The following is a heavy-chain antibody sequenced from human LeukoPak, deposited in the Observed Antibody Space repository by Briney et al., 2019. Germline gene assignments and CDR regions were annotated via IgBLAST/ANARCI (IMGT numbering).Heavy chain of an antibody. CDR3: ARAMIGEGAFDI. J-gene: IGHJ3*02. D-gene: IGHD3-22*01. Sequence: ASVKVSCKASGYTFTSYDINWVRQATGQGLEWMGWMNPNSGNTGYAQKFQGRVTMTRNTSISTAYMELSSLRSEDAAVYYCARAMIGEGAFDIWGQGTMVTVSS. CDR1: GYTFTSYD. CDR2: MNPNSGNT. V-gene: IGHV1-8*01.